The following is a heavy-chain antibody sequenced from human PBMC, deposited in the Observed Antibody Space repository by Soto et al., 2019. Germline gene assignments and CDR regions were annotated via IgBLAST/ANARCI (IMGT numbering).Heavy chain of an antibody. CDR3: ARDRRFGELYNWFDP. J-gene: IGHJ5*02. Sequence: ASVKVSCKASGYTFTSYAMHWVRQAPGQRLEWMGWINAGNGNTKYSQKFQGRVTITRGTSASTAYMELSSLRSEDTAVYYCARDRRFGELYNWFDPWGQGTLVTVSS. D-gene: IGHD3-10*01. CDR2: INAGNGNT. V-gene: IGHV1-3*01. CDR1: GYTFTSYA.